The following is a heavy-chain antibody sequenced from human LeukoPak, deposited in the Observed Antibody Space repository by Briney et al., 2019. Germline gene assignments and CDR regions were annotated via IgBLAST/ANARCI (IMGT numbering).Heavy chain of an antibody. J-gene: IGHJ6*03. V-gene: IGHV4-4*07. CDR3: ARAYKGSISLNYYYYMDV. CDR1: GGSISSYY. D-gene: IGHD1-14*01. Sequence: SETLSLTCTVSGGSISSYYWSWIRQPAGKGLEWIGRIYTTGSTNYNPSLKSRVTMSVDTSKNQFSLKLSSVTAADTAVYYCARAYKGSISLNYYYYMDVWGKGTTVTVSS. CDR2: IYTTGST.